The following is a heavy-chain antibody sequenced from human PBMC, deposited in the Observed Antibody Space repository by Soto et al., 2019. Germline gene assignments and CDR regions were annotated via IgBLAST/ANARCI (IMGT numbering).Heavy chain of an antibody. CDR3: ARDHYSDDPGYLQH. CDR2: TSDDGSNK. V-gene: IGHV3-30-3*01. J-gene: IGHJ1*01. CDR1: GFTFSNYA. D-gene: IGHD4-17*01. Sequence: QVQLEESGGGVVQPGRSLRLSCAASGFTFSNYAMHWVRQAPGKGLEWVAITSDDGSNKYYADSVKGRFTISRDTSKNTMYLQMNSLRPEDTAVYYCARDHYSDDPGYLQHWGQGTLVTVSS.